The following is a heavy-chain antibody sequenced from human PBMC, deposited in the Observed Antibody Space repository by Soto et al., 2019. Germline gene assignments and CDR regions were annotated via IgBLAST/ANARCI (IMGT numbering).Heavy chain of an antibody. CDR3: ARDTHYYYDSSGYSNWFDP. V-gene: IGHV1-69*04. CDR1: GGTFSSYT. CDR2: IIPILCIA. D-gene: IGHD3-22*01. J-gene: IGHJ5*02. Sequence: ASVKVSCKASGGTFSSYTISWVRQAPGQGLEWMGRIIPILCIANYAQKFQGRVTITADKSTSTAYMELSSLRSEDTAVYYCARDTHYYYDSSGYSNWFDPWGQGTLVTVSS.